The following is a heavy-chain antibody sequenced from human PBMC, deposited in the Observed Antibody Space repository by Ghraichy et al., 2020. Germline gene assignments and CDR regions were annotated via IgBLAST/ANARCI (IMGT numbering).Heavy chain of an antibody. Sequence: GGSLRLSCAASGFTFSSYSMNWVRQAPGKGLEWVSSISSSSYIYYADSVKGRFTISRDNAKNSLYLQMNSLRAEDTAVYYCARDIYDFWSGYSPYYYYGMDVWGQGTTVTVSS. J-gene: IGHJ6*02. D-gene: IGHD3-3*01. CDR2: ISSSSYI. CDR3: ARDIYDFWSGYSPYYYYGMDV. CDR1: GFTFSSYS. V-gene: IGHV3-21*01.